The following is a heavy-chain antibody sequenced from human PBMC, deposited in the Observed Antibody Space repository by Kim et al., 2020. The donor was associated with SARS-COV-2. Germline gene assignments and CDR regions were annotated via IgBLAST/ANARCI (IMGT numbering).Heavy chain of an antibody. CDR1: GGTFSSYA. CDR3: ARASPEGSYYYYGMDV. Sequence: SVKVSCKASGGTFSSYAISWVRQAPGQGLEWMGGIIPIFGTANYAQKFQGRVTITADESTSTAYMELSSLRSKDTAVYYCARASPEGSYYYYGMDVWGQGTTVTVSS. CDR2: IIPIFGTA. V-gene: IGHV1-69*13. J-gene: IGHJ6*02. D-gene: IGHD2-15*01.